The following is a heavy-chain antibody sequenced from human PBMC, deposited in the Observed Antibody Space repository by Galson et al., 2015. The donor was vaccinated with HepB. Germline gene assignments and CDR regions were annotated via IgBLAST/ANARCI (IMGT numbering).Heavy chain of an antibody. CDR2: ISGSDGST. CDR3: AKRYDSSGYYFH. CDR1: GFTFSTYA. J-gene: IGHJ4*02. Sequence: SLRLSCAASGFTFSTYAMSWVRQAPGKGLEWVSAISGSDGSTYYADSVKGRFTISRDNSKNTLYLQMNSLRAEDTAVYYCAKRYDSSGYYFHWGQGTLVTVSS. V-gene: IGHV3-23*01. D-gene: IGHD3-22*01.